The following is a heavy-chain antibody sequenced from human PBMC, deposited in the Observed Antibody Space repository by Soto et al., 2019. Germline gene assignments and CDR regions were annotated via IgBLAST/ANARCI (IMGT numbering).Heavy chain of an antibody. CDR1: GYTFTSYD. D-gene: IGHD6-13*01. J-gene: IGHJ6*03. Sequence: ASVKVSCKASGYTFTSYDINWVRQATGQGLEWMGWMNPNSGNTGYAQKFQGRVTMTRNTSISTAYMELSSLRSEDTAVYYCARASGYSSSWWLFDYHYLDVWGKGTTVTVSS. CDR3: ARASGYSSSWWLFDYHYLDV. V-gene: IGHV1-8*01. CDR2: MNPNSGNT.